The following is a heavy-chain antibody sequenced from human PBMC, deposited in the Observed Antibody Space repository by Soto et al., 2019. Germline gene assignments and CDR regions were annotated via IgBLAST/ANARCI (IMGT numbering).Heavy chain of an antibody. CDR3: AIYSLIGSPLYVLDV. J-gene: IGHJ6*02. D-gene: IGHD2-21*01. CDR2: IFPSDSDT. Sequence: PGESLKIPCKASGYIFNNHWNGWVRQMPGKGLEWMGIIFPSDSDTRYSPSFQGQVTISADKSITTAYLQWSSLKASDTAKYYCAIYSLIGSPLYVLDVWGQGTTVTVSS. CDR1: GYIFNNHW. V-gene: IGHV5-51*01.